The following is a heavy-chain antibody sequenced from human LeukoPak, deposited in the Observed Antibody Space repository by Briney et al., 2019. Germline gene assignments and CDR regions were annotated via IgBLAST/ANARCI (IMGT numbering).Heavy chain of an antibody. D-gene: IGHD5-24*01. Sequence: GEPLKISCKGSGYSFTSYWIGWVRQMPGKGREWRGIIYPGDSGTRYSPSFQGQVTISADKSISTAYLQWSSLKASDTAMYYCAIHGDRDGYTSFDYWGQGPLVTVSS. CDR1: GYSFTSYW. CDR3: AIHGDRDGYTSFDY. J-gene: IGHJ4*02. V-gene: IGHV5-51*01. CDR2: IYPGDSGT.